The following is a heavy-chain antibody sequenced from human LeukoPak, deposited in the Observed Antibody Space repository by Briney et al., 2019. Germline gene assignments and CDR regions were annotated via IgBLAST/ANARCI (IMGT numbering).Heavy chain of an antibody. J-gene: IGHJ4*02. Sequence: NPSETLSLTCTVSGGSISSSSYYRGWIRQPPGKGLEWIGSIYYSGSTYYNPSLKSRVTISVDTSKNQFSLKLSSVTAADTAVYYCARAGNKHEWLGQYYFDYWGQGTLVTVSS. V-gene: IGHV4-39*07. CDR2: IYYSGST. CDR1: GGSISSSSYY. CDR3: ARAGNKHEWLGQYYFDY. D-gene: IGHD6-19*01.